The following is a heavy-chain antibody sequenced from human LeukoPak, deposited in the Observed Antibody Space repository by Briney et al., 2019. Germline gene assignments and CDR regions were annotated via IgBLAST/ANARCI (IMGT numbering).Heavy chain of an antibody. V-gene: IGHV1-3*01. CDR2: INAGNGNT. D-gene: IGHD5-12*01. J-gene: IGHJ4*02. Sequence: GASVKVSCKASGYTFTNYAMHWVRQAPGQRLEWMGWINAGNGNTKYSQNFQGRVTITRDTSATTAYTELSSLRSEDTAVYYCARWLSDYDPHFDYWGQGTLVTVSS. CDR3: ARWLSDYDPHFDY. CDR1: GYTFTNYA.